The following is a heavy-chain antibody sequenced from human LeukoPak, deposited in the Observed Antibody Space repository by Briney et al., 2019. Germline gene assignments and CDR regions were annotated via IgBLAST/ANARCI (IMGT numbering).Heavy chain of an antibody. V-gene: IGHV3-30*02. J-gene: IGHJ4*02. CDR1: ALTFSSYG. CDR3: AKSRRCSSTSCYEFYFDY. D-gene: IGHD2-2*01. Sequence: PGGSLRLSYAACALTFSSYGMHWVRQAPGKGLEWGAFIRYDGSNKYYADSVKGRFTISRDNSQNTLYLQMNSLRPGDTAVFYCAKSRRCSSTSCYEFYFDYWGQGTLVTVSS. CDR2: IRYDGSNK.